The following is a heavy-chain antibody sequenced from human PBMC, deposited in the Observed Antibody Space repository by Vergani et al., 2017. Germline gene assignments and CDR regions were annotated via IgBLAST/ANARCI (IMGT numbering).Heavy chain of an antibody. Sequence: QVQLQESGPGLVKPSQTLSLTCTVSGCSISSGGYYWSWIRQHPGKGLEWIGYIYYSGSTYYNPSLKSRVTISVDTSKNQFSLKLSSVTAADTPVYYCAGGIVVVMAFDIWGQGTMVTVSS. D-gene: IGHD2-21*01. CDR3: AGGIVVVMAFDI. J-gene: IGHJ3*02. CDR2: IYYSGST. CDR1: GCSISSGGYY. V-gene: IGHV4-31*03.